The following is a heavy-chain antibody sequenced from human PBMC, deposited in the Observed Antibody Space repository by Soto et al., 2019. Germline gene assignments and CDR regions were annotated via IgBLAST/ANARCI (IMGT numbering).Heavy chain of an antibody. CDR2: IYYSGST. D-gene: IGHD3-22*01. J-gene: IGHJ6*02. CDR3: ARRRYYDSSGYYYYYDGMDV. Sequence: PSETLSLTCTVSGGSISSSSYYWGWIRQPPGKGLEWIGSIYYSGSTYYNPSLKSRVTISVDTSKNQFSLKLSSVTAADTAVYYCARRRYYDSSGYYYYYDGMDVWGQGTTVT. V-gene: IGHV4-39*01. CDR1: GGSISSSSYY.